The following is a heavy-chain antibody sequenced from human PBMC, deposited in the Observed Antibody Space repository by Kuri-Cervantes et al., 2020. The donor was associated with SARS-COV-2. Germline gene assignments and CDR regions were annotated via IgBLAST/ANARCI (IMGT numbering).Heavy chain of an antibody. CDR1: GYTFTGYY. J-gene: IGHJ4*02. CDR3: ARYWVTTDFDY. V-gene: IGHV1-2*02. Sequence: ASVKVSCKASGYTFTGYYMHWVRQAPGQGLGWMGWINPNSGGTNYAQKLQGRVTMTTDTSTSTAYMELRSLRSDDTAVYYCARYWVTTDFDYWGQGTLVTVSS. D-gene: IGHD1-14*01. CDR2: INPNSGGT.